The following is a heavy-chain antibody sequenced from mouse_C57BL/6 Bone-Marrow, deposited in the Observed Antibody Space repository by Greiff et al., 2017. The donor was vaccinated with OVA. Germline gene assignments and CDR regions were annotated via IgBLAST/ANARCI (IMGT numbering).Heavy chain of an antibody. CDR3: ARAITTVVDFDV. J-gene: IGHJ1*03. CDR2: IHPNSGST. V-gene: IGHV1-64*01. Sequence: QVQLQQSGAELVKPGASVKLSCKASGYTFTSYWMHWVKQRPGQGLEWIGMIHPNSGSTNYNEKFKSKATLTVDKSSSTAYMQLSSLTSEDSAVYYCARAITTVVDFDVWGTGTTVTVSS. D-gene: IGHD1-1*01. CDR1: GYTFTSYW.